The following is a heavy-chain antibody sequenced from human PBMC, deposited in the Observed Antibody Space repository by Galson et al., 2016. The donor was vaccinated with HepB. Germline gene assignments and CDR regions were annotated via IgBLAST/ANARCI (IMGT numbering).Heavy chain of an antibody. CDR1: GFTFSSYE. CDR2: ISSRGNTN. V-gene: IGHV3-48*03. Sequence: SLRLSCAASGFTFSSYEMNWVRQAPGKGLEWVSYISSRGNTNYYADSVKGRFTISRDNAKNSLFLQMNSLRAEDAALYYCARALPVSGGWGRPSDFWGQGTLVTVSS. J-gene: IGHJ4*02. D-gene: IGHD1-26*01. CDR3: ARALPVSGGWGRPSDF.